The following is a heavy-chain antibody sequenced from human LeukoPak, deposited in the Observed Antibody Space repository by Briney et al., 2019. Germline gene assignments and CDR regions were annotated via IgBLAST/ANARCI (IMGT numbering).Heavy chain of an antibody. J-gene: IGHJ3*02. CDR2: INPNSGGT. CDR3: ARMDLYYYDSSGLLNDAFDI. D-gene: IGHD3-22*01. CDR1: GYTFTGYY. V-gene: IGHV1-2*02. Sequence: ASVKVSCKASGYTFTGYYMHWVRQAPGQGLEWMGWINPNSGGTNYAQKFHGRVTMTRDTSISTAYMELSRLRSDDTAVYYCARMDLYYYDSSGLLNDAFDIWGQGTMVTVSS.